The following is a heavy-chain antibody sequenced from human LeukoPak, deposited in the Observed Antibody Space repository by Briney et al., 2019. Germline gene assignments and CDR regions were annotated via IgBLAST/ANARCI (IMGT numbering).Heavy chain of an antibody. Sequence: ASVKVSCKASGYTFTSYAMHWVRQAPGQRLEWMGWINAGNGNTKYSQKFQGRVTITRGTSASTAYMELSSLRSEDTAVYYCARLSGYSYGASYFDYWGQGTLVTVSS. D-gene: IGHD5-18*01. J-gene: IGHJ4*02. CDR2: INAGNGNT. V-gene: IGHV1-3*01. CDR1: GYTFTSYA. CDR3: ARLSGYSYGASYFDY.